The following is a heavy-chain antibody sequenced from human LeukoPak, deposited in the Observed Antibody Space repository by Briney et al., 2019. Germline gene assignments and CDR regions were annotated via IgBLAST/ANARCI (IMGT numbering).Heavy chain of an antibody. CDR3: ARPGHSYYYMDV. CDR1: GGSISSSSYY. CDR2: IYYSGTT. Sequence: SETLSLTRTVSGGSISSSSYYRGWIRQPPGKGLEWIGTIYYSGTTYYNPSLKSRVTISADTSKNHFSLKLSSVTAADTAVYYCARPGHSYYYMDVWGKGTTVTVSS. V-gene: IGHV4-39*02. J-gene: IGHJ6*03. D-gene: IGHD1-1*01.